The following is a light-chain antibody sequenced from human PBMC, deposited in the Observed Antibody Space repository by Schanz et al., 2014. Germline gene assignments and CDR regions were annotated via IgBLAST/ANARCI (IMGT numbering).Light chain of an antibody. J-gene: IGKJ4*01. V-gene: IGKV1-39*01. CDR1: QSISSY. CDR3: LQSYSTPAPA. Sequence: DIQMTQFPSSLAASVGDRVTITCRASQSISSYLNWYQQKPGKAPKLLIYAASSLQSGDPSRISGSGSGTDFTLTISSLQPEDFATYYCLQSYSTPAPAFGGGTKVEI. CDR2: AAS.